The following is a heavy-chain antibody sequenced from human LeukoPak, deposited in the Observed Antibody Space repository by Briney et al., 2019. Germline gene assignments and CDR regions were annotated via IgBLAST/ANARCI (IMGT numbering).Heavy chain of an antibody. V-gene: IGHV4-34*01. CDR3: ARGSNIVVVPAASDAFDI. CDR2: INHSGST. D-gene: IGHD2-2*01. Sequence: SETLSLTCAAYGVSFSGYYWSWIRQPPGKGLEWIGEINHSGSTNYNPSLKSRVTISVDTSKNQFSLKLSSVTAADTAVYYCARGSNIVVVPAASDAFDIWGQGTMVTVSS. J-gene: IGHJ3*02. CDR1: GVSFSGYY.